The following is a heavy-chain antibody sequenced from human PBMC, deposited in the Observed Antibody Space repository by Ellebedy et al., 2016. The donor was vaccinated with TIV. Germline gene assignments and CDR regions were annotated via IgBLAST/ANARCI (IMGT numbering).Heavy chain of an antibody. CDR3: ARGDVVYYYGSGSYSNYFDY. J-gene: IGHJ4*02. V-gene: IGHV3-7*03. Sequence: PGGSLRLSCAASGITLRRYWMSWVRHTAGKWLEGVANINQDGSEIYYVDSVKGRFTISSDNAKNSLCLQMNSLRAEDTAVYYCARGDVVYYYGSGSYSNYFDYWGLGTLVTVSS. CDR1: GITLRRYW. D-gene: IGHD3-10*01. CDR2: INQDGSEI.